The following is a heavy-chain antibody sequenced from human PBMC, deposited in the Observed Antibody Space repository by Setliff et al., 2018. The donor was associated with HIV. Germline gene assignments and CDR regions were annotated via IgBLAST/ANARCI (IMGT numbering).Heavy chain of an antibody. Sequence: SETLSLTCNVSGGSISGYFWTWIRQPAGKGLEWIGRIYTSGSTNYNPSLKSRVTMSVDTSKNQFSLRLSSVTAADAAVYYCARGAIAAAGDFDYWGQGTLVTVSS. CDR3: ARGAIAAAGDFDY. CDR1: GGSISGYF. J-gene: IGHJ4*02. D-gene: IGHD6-13*01. CDR2: IYTSGST. V-gene: IGHV4-4*07.